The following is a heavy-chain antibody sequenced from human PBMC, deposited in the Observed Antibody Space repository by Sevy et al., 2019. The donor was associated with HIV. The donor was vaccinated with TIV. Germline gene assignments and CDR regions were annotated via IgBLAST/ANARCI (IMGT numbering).Heavy chain of an antibody. CDR3: AKSGLSGSYADPFAI. Sequence: GGSLRLSCAASGFTFSSYAMSWVRQAPGKGLEWVSVISGSGGSTYYADSVKGRFTISRDNSKNTLYLQMNSLRAEDTAVYYRAKSGLSGSYADPFAIWGQGTMVTVSS. V-gene: IGHV3-23*01. D-gene: IGHD1-26*01. CDR2: ISGSGGST. CDR1: GFTFSSYA. J-gene: IGHJ3*02.